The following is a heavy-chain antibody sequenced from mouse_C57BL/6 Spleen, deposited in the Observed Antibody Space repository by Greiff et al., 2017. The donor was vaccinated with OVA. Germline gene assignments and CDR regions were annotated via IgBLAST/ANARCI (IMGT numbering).Heavy chain of an antibody. D-gene: IGHD4-1*01. Sequence: QVQLQQSGAELVRPGSSVKLSCKASGYTFTSYWMHWVKQRPIQGLEWIGNIDPSDSETHYNQKFKDKATLTVDKSSSTAYMQLSSLTSEDSAVYYCARLTGRDLAWFAYWGQGTLVTVSA. CDR2: IDPSDSET. V-gene: IGHV1-52*01. CDR1: GYTFTSYW. J-gene: IGHJ3*01. CDR3: ARLTGRDLAWFAY.